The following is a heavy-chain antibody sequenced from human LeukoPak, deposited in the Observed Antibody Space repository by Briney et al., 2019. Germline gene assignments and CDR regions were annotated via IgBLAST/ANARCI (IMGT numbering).Heavy chain of an antibody. J-gene: IGHJ4*02. D-gene: IGHD3-10*01. V-gene: IGHV4-30-4*01. CDR2: IYYSGST. Sequence: SETLSLTCTVSGGSISSGDYYWSWIRRRPGKGLEWIGYIYYSGSTYYNPSLKSQVTISVDTSKNQFSLKLSSVTAADTAVYYCARARAMVRGVIRRDFDYWGQGTLVTVSS. CDR3: ARARAMVRGVIRRDFDY. CDR1: GGSISSGDYY.